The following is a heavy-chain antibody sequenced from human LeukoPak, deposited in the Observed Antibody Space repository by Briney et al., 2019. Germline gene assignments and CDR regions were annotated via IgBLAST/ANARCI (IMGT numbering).Heavy chain of an antibody. Sequence: GGSLRLSCAASGFTFSSYEMNWVRQAPGKGLEWVSYISSSGSTIYYADSVKGRFTISRDNAKNSLYLQMNSLRDEDTAVYYCARDPYSGSYGDYYYYYMDVWGKGTTVTISS. V-gene: IGHV3-48*03. CDR2: ISSSGSTI. D-gene: IGHD1-26*01. CDR3: ARDPYSGSYGDYYYYYMDV. J-gene: IGHJ6*03. CDR1: GFTFSSYE.